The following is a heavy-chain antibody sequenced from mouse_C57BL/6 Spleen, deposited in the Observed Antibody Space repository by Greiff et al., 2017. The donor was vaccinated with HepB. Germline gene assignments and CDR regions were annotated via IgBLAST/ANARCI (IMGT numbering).Heavy chain of an antibody. CDR2: INPGSGGT. D-gene: IGHD2-5*01. J-gene: IGHJ1*03. CDR1: GYAFTNYL. CDR3: AYSKDWYFDV. Sequence: VQVVESGAELVRPGTSVKVSCKASGYAFTNYLIEWVKQRPGQGLEWIGVINPGSGGTNYNEKFKGKATLTADKSSSTAYMQLSSLTSEDSAVYFCAYSKDWYFDVWGTGTTVTVSS. V-gene: IGHV1-54*01.